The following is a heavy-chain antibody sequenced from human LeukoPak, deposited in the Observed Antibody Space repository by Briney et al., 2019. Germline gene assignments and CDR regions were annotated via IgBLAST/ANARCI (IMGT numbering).Heavy chain of an antibody. V-gene: IGHV3-23*01. D-gene: IGHD3-22*01. CDR3: AKRGVVIRVILVGFHKEAYYFDS. CDR1: GITLSNYG. CDR2: IIDSGGGT. J-gene: IGHJ4*02. Sequence: GGSLRLSCAVSGITLSNYGLSWVRQAPGKGLEWVAGIIDSGGGTNYADSVKGRFTISRDDPKNTLYLQMNSLRAEDTAVYFCAKRGVVIRVILVGFHKEAYYFDSWGQGALVTVSS.